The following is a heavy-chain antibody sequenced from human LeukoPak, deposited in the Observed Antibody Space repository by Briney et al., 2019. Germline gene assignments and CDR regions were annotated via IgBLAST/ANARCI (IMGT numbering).Heavy chain of an antibody. CDR3: AKTGCTSTGCYENY. CDR2: TSGSGGDT. CDR1: GFTFSSYA. Sequence: GGSLRLSCAASGFTFSSYAMSWVRQAPGKGLEWVSVTSGSGGDTYYADSVKGRFTISRHNSKNTLYLQMNSLRAEDTAIYYCAKTGCTSTGCYENYWGQGTLVTVSS. J-gene: IGHJ4*02. V-gene: IGHV3-23*01. D-gene: IGHD2-2*01.